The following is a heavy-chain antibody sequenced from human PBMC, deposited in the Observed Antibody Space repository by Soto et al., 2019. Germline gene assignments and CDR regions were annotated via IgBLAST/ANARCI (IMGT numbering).Heavy chain of an antibody. J-gene: IGHJ4*02. CDR1: GYTFTSYY. CDR2: INPSGGST. D-gene: IGHD6-25*01. Sequence: PSXKVSCKASGYTFTSYYVHWVRQPPGQGLEWMGIINPSGGSTSYAQKFQGRVTMTRDTSTSTVYMELSSLRSEDTAVYYCASVQSSDSSGWLVDYWGQGSLVIVSS. V-gene: IGHV1-46*01. CDR3: ASVQSSDSSGWLVDY.